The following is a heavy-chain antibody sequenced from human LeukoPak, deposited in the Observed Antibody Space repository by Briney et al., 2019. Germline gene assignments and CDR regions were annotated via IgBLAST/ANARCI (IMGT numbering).Heavy chain of an antibody. CDR1: GYTFTSYD. D-gene: IGHD3-22*01. Sequence: GASVKVSCKASGYTFTSYDINWVRQDTGQGLEWMGWMNPNSGNTGYAQKFQGRVTMTRNTSISTAYMELSSLRSEDTAVYYCARGSWSMIVVVITGMDVWGQGTTVTVSS. J-gene: IGHJ6*02. CDR3: ARGSWSMIVVVITGMDV. V-gene: IGHV1-8*01. CDR2: MNPNSGNT.